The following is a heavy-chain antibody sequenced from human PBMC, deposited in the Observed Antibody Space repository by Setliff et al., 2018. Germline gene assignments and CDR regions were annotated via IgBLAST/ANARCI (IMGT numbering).Heavy chain of an antibody. J-gene: IGHJ6*02. CDR3: AAWESTNV. D-gene: IGHD1-26*01. CDR2: ISDDGSEK. Sequence: PGGSLRLSCAASGFTVSTFSMHWVRQAPVKGLEWVATISDDGSEKRYVDSVNGRLTISRDNAKNSLYLQMSSLTAEDTAVYFCAAWESTNVWGQGTTVTVSS. CDR1: GFTVSTFS. V-gene: IGHV3-30*03.